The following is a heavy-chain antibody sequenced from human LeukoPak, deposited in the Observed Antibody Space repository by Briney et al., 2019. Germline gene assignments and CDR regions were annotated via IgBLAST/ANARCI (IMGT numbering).Heavy chain of an antibody. Sequence: SETLSLTCAVYGGSFSGYYWSWIRQPPGKGLEWIGEINHSGSTNYNPSLKSRVTISVDTSKNQFSLKLSSVTAADTAVYYCARDNPYYDFWSGYYNTIDYWGQGTLVTVSS. V-gene: IGHV4-34*01. D-gene: IGHD3-3*01. CDR1: GGSFSGYY. CDR2: INHSGST. J-gene: IGHJ4*02. CDR3: ARDNPYYDFWSGYYNTIDY.